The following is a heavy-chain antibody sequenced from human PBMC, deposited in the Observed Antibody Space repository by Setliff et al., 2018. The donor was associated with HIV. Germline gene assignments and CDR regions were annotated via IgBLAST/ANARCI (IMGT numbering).Heavy chain of an antibody. CDR1: GGSFSGYY. Sequence: SETLSLTCAVYGGSFSGYYWSWIRQPPGKGLEWIGYIYYSGSTNYNPSLKSRVTISVDTSKNQFSLKLSSVTAADTAVYYCARAEQLALGDYYYMDVWGKGTTVTVSS. D-gene: IGHD6-6*01. CDR3: ARAEQLALGDYYYMDV. V-gene: IGHV4-59*12. J-gene: IGHJ6*03. CDR2: IYYSGST.